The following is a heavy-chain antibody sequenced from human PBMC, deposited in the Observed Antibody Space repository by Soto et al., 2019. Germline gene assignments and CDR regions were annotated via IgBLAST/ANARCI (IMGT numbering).Heavy chain of an antibody. Sequence: VQLVESGGGLVKPGGSLRLSCAASGFTFSDYYMSWIRQAPGKGLEWVSAISGSGGSTYYADSVKGRFTISRDNSKNTLYLQMNSLRAEDTAVYYCAKGRITMIVVVSHFDYWGQGTLVTVSS. CDR2: ISGSGGST. CDR3: AKGRITMIVVVSHFDY. J-gene: IGHJ4*02. CDR1: GFTFSDYY. V-gene: IGHV3-23*04. D-gene: IGHD3-22*01.